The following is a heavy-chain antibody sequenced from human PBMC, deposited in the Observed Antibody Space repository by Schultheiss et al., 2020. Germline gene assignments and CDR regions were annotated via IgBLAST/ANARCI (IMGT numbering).Heavy chain of an antibody. D-gene: IGHD6-19*01. CDR1: GFTFSSYA. CDR3: ARASSGWYY. CDR2: IKQDASEK. V-gene: IGHV3-7*01. Sequence: GESLKISCAASGFTFSSYAMSWVRQAPGKGLEWVANIKQDASEKYYVDSVKGRFTISRDNAKNSLYLQMNSLRAEDTAVYYCARASSGWYYWGQGTLVTVSS. J-gene: IGHJ4*02.